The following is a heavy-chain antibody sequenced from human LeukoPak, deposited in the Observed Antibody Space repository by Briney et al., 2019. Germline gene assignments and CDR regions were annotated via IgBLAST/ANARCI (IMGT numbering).Heavy chain of an antibody. V-gene: IGHV4-38-2*02. J-gene: IGHJ4*02. CDR2: VYHSGST. CDR1: GYSISSGYY. Sequence: SETLSLTCTVSGYSISSGYYWGWSRQPPGKGLEWIGNVYHSGSTYYNPSLKSRVTISADTSKSPFSLKLTSVTAADTAVYYCATITVAGTSDFWGQGTLVTVSS. CDR3: ATITVAGTSDF. D-gene: IGHD6-19*01.